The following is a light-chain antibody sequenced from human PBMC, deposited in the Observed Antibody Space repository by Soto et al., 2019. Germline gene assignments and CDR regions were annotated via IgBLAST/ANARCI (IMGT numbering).Light chain of an antibody. CDR3: QSYDSSLSGVV. J-gene: IGLJ2*01. V-gene: IGLV1-40*01. CDR1: SSNIGAGYD. Sequence: ALTQPPSVSGAPGQRVTISCTGSSSNIGAGYDVHWYQQLPGTAPKLLIYGNSNRPSGVPDRFSGSKSGTSASLAITGLQAEDEADYYCQSYDSSLSGVVFGGGTQLTVL. CDR2: GNS.